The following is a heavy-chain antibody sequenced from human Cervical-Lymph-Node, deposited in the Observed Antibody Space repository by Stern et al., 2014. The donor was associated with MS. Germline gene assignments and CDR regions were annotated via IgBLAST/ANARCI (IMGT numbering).Heavy chain of an antibody. V-gene: IGHV1-69*06. CDR1: GG. CDR3: ARGSGDNWFGP. J-gene: IGHJ5*02. CDR2: VIPVVGTS. Sequence: QVQLVQSGAEVKKPGSSVKVSCKSSGGISWVRQAPGQGLEWMGGVIPVVGTSNYAQKFQGRVTISADTSTNTTYLPLSRLTSADTAVYYCARGSGDNWFGPWGQGTLVTVSS. D-gene: IGHD3-10*01.